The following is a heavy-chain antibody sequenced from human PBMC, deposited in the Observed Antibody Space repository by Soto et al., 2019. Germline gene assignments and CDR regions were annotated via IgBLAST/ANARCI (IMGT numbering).Heavy chain of an antibody. CDR1: GGTFSSYA. V-gene: IGHV1-69*01. D-gene: IGHD2-15*01. CDR3: ARGLWSGGSSYFDY. Sequence: QVQLVQSGAEVEKPGSSVKVSCKASGGTFSSYAISWVRQAPGQGLEWMGGIIPIFGTANYAQKFQGRVMITADQSTSTAYMELSSLRSEDTAVYYCARGLWSGGSSYFDYWGQGTLVTVSS. CDR2: IIPIFGTA. J-gene: IGHJ4*02.